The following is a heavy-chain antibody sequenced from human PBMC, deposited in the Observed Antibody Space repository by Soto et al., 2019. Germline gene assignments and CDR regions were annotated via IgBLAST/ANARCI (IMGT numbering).Heavy chain of an antibody. CDR3: VAGPDRAKSAY. CDR1: GGSINDYY. J-gene: IGHJ4*01. Sequence: QVQLQESGPGLVKPTETLSLTCTVSGGSINDYYWSWTRQPPGKGLEWIAYGLRPDYTGYNPSLRNRVTISSDTSKTQFSLRLISVTVADTAVYYCVAGPDRAKSAYWGQGTLVTVSS. V-gene: IGHV4-59*03. CDR2: GLRPDYT.